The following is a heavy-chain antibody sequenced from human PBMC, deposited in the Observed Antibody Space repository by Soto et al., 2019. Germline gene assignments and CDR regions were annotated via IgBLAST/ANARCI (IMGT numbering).Heavy chain of an antibody. CDR3: ARAPAGGDDFWSGYYGYYYYYYMDV. CDR1: GGSISTRSSY. Sequence: PSETLALTCTVSGGSISTRSSYWGWIRQPPGKGLEWIGSIYYIGSTYYNPSLKSRVTISVDTSKNQFSLKLSSVTAADTAVYYCARAPAGGDDFWSGYYGYYYYYYMDVWGKGTTVTVSS. J-gene: IGHJ6*03. D-gene: IGHD3-3*01. V-gene: IGHV4-39*07. CDR2: IYYIGST.